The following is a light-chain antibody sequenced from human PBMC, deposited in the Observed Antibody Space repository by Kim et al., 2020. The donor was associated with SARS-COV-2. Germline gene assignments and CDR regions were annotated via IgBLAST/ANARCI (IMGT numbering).Light chain of an antibody. V-gene: IGKV3-15*01. Sequence: PGERVTRACRASQSVDSNLAWYQQKPGQAPRLLIYGASTRATDIPARFSGSGSGTEFTLIISSLQSEDFAVYYCQQYSPWSLYNFGQVT. CDR1: QSVDSN. CDR2: GAS. CDR3: QQYSPWSLYN. J-gene: IGKJ2*01.